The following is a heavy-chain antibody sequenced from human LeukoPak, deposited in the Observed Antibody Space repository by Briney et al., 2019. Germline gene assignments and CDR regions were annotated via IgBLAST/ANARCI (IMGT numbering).Heavy chain of an antibody. V-gene: IGHV3-64*01. CDR3: ARALSSWLFDY. CDR1: GFTFSSYA. Sequence: PGGSLRLSCAASGFTFSSYAMHWVRQAPGKGLEYVSAISSNGGSTYYANSVKGRFTISRDNSKNTLYLQVGSLRAEDMAVYYCARALSSWLFDYWGQGTLVTVSS. J-gene: IGHJ4*02. D-gene: IGHD6-13*01. CDR2: ISSNGGST.